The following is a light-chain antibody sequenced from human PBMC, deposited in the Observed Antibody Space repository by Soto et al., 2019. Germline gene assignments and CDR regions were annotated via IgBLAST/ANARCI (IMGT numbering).Light chain of an antibody. J-gene: IGLJ2*01. CDR1: SSNIGSKY. V-gene: IGLV1-47*01. CDR2: KNN. Sequence: QSVLTQPPSASGTPGQRVTISCSGSSSNIGSKYTYWYQQFPGMAPKLLIYKNNQRPSGVPDRFSGSKSGTSASLAISGLQSEDEADYYCASWDDSLSGRLFGGGTKLTVL. CDR3: ASWDDSLSGRL.